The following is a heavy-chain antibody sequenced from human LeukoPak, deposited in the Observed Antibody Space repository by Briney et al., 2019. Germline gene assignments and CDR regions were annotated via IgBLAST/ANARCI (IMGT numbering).Heavy chain of an antibody. CDR1: GGSISSYY. Sequence: PSETLSLTCTVSGGSISSYYWSWIRQPPRKGLEWIGYIYYSGSTNYNPSHKGRVTISVDTSKNQFSLKLSSVTAADTAVYYCARRSSSFDYWGQGTLVTVSS. CDR2: IYYSGST. D-gene: IGHD6-13*01. J-gene: IGHJ4*02. CDR3: ARRSSSFDY. V-gene: IGHV4-59*01.